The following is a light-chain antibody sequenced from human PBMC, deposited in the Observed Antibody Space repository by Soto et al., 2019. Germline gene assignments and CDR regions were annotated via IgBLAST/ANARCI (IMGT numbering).Light chain of an antibody. J-gene: IGKJ1*01. CDR3: QQYNNWPWT. CDR1: QSVSSK. Sequence: EIVMTQSPATRSVSPGERATLSCRASQSVSSKLVWYQRRPGQAPRLLIYDGSTRATGIPDRFSGSGSGTEFTLTISSLQSEDLAIYYCQQYNNWPWTFGQGTKVDIK. V-gene: IGKV3-15*01. CDR2: DGS.